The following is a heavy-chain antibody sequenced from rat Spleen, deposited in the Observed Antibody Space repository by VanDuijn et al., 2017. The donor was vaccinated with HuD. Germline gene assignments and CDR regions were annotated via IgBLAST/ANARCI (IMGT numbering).Heavy chain of an antibody. V-gene: IGHV5-20*01. CDR2: ISSDGGRN. J-gene: IGHJ1*01. D-gene: IGHD3-4*01. CDR3: TTSNPPTPYWYFDF. Sequence: EVQLVESGGGLVQPGRSLKLSCAASGFTFSDYYMAWVRQAPTKGLEWVATISSDGGRNFYRDSVKGRFTISRDNTKNNLYLQMDNLRSEDTATYYCTTSNPPTPYWYFDFWGPGTMVTVSS. CDR1: GFTFSDYY.